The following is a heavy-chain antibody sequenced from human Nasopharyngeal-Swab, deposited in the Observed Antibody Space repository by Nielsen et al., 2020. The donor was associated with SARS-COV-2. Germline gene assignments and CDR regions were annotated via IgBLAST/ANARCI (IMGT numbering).Heavy chain of an antibody. CDR3: ARSHTDYDFWSGYYKVDC. CDR2: IYYSGST. Sequence: SETLSLTCAVYSGSFSGYYWSWIRQPPGKGLEWIGSIYYSGSTYYNPSLKSRVTISVDTSKNQFSLKLSSVTAADTAVYYCARSHTDYDFWSGYYKVDCWGQGTLVTVSS. J-gene: IGHJ4*02. D-gene: IGHD3-3*01. V-gene: IGHV4-34*01. CDR1: SGSFSGYY.